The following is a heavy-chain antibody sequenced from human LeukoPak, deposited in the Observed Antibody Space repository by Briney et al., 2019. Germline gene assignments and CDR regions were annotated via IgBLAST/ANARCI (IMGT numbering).Heavy chain of an antibody. V-gene: IGHV3-33*06. J-gene: IGHJ4*02. CDR3: AKDPDSSTSGY. CDR1: GFTFSYYA. CDR2: IWSDGSNK. D-gene: IGHD6-13*01. Sequence: PGGSLRLSCSASGFTFSYYAIHWVRQAPGKGLEWVALIWSDGSNKYYADSVKGRITISRDNSKNTVYLQMNSLRAEDTAVYYCAKDPDSSTSGYWGQGTLVTVSS.